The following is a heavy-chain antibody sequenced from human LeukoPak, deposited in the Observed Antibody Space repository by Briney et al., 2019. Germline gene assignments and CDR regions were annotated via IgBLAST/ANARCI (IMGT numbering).Heavy chain of an antibody. D-gene: IGHD5-12*01. V-gene: IGHV1-3*01. CDR1: GYTFTSYA. Sequence: ASVKVSCKASGYTFTSYAMHWVRQAPGQRLEWMGWINAGNGNTKYPQKFQGRVTITRDTSASTAYMELSSLRSEDTAVYYCASPGGYSGYIDYWGQGTLVTVSS. J-gene: IGHJ4*02. CDR2: INAGNGNT. CDR3: ASPGGYSGYIDY.